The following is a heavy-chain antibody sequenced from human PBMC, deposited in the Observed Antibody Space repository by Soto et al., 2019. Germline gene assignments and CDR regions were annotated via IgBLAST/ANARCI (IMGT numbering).Heavy chain of an antibody. Sequence: SSVKVACKASGGTFSSYANSWVRLAPGQGLEWMGGIIPIFVTANYAQKFQGRVTITADESTSTAYMELSSLRYEDTAVYYCARDKEHPNWYYDLWRRGPVVAISS. CDR2: IIPIFVTA. CDR1: GGTFSSYA. V-gene: IGHV1-69*13. CDR3: ARDKEHPNWYYDL. J-gene: IGHJ2*01.